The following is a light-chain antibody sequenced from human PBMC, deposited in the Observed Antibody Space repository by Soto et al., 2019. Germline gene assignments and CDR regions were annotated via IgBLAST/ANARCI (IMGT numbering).Light chain of an antibody. CDR3: QACDSSTVV. V-gene: IGLV3-1*01. CDR1: TVGEKY. J-gene: IGLJ2*01. CDR2: QDR. Sequence: SYELTQPPSVSVSPGQTASITCSGDTVGEKYACWYQQKPGQATVLIIYQDRQRPSGIPERFSGSNSGNTATLTISGPQAMDEADYYCQACDSSTVVFGGGTKLTVL.